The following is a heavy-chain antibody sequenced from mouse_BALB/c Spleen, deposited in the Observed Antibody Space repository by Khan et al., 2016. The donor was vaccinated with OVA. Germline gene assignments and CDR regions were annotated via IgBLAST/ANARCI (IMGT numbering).Heavy chain of an antibody. CDR2: INPSNDYT. V-gene: IGHV1-4*01. J-gene: IGHJ3*01. CDR3: VSEGANHRADGWFAY. CDR1: GYTFTSYT. D-gene: IGHD3-3*01. Sequence: QIQLVQSRAELARPGASVKMSCKASGYTFTSYTIHWVRQRPGQAPEWIGHINPSNDYTNYNQNFKDKATLIVDKSSTTAYMQLSSLTSEDSAVYYCVSEGANHRADGWFAYWGQGTLVTVSA.